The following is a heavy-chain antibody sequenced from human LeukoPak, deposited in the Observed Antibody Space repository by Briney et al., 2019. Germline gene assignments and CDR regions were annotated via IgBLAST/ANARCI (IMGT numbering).Heavy chain of an antibody. J-gene: IGHJ5*02. Sequence: PSETLSLTCAVYGGSFSGYYWSWIRQPPGKGLEWIGEINHSGSTNYNPSLKSRVTISADTSKNQFSLKLSSVTAADTAVYYCARGLRRYYGSGSYYNNNNWFDPWGQGTLVTVSS. V-gene: IGHV4-34*01. CDR2: INHSGST. CDR1: GGSFSGYY. D-gene: IGHD3-10*01. CDR3: ARGLRRYYGSGSYYNNNNWFDP.